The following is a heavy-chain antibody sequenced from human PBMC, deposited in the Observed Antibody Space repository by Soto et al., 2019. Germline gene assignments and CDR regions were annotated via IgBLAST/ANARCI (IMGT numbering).Heavy chain of an antibody. CDR3: ARGDYYDSSGYYYWFDP. V-gene: IGHV1-8*01. Sequence: ASVKVSCKASGYTFTSYDINWVRQATGQGLEWMGWMNPNSGNTGYAQKFQGRVTMTRNTSISTAYMELSSLRSEDTAVYYCARGDYYDSSGYYYWFDPWGQGTLVTVS. CDR2: MNPNSGNT. D-gene: IGHD3-22*01. CDR1: GYTFTSYD. J-gene: IGHJ5*02.